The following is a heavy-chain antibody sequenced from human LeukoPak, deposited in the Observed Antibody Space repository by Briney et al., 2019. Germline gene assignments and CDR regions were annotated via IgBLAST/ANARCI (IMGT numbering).Heavy chain of an antibody. D-gene: IGHD5-18*01. J-gene: IGHJ4*02. CDR2: INPNSGGT. V-gene: IGHV1-2*02. Sequence: ASVKVSCKASGYTFTGYYMHWVRQAPGQGLEWMGWINPNSGGTNYAQKFQGRVTMTRDTSISTAYMELSRLRSDDTAVYYYARVPGYSYGYGLSFWGQGTLVTVSS. CDR1: GYTFTGYY. CDR3: ARVPGYSYGYGLSF.